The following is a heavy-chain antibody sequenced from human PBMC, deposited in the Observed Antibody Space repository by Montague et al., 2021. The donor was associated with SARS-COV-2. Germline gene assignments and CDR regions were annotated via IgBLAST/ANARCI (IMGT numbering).Heavy chain of an antibody. D-gene: IGHD4-17*01. Sequence: LVKPTQTLTLTCTFSGFSLDTSGEAVGWIRQPPGKGLDWIGSIYYSGSTYYNPSLKSRVTISVDTSKNQFSLKLSSVTAADTAVYYCAMRGGALDAFDIWGQGTMVIVSS. CDR2: IYYSGST. J-gene: IGHJ3*02. CDR3: AMRGGALDAFDI. V-gene: IGHV4-39*01. CDR1: GFSLDTSGEA.